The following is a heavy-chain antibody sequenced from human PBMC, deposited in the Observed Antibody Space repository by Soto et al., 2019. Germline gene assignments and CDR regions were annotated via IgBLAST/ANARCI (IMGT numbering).Heavy chain of an antibody. V-gene: IGHV4-31*03. CDR2: IYYSGST. CDR3: ARSEQLARNYYYYGMDV. J-gene: IGHJ6*02. Sequence: QVQLQESGPGLVKPSQTLSLTCTVSGGSISSGGYYWSWIRQHPGKGLEWIGYIYYSGSTYYNPSLKSRVTRSVDTSKNQFSLKLSSVTAADTAVYYCARSEQLARNYYYYGMDVWGQGTTVTVSS. D-gene: IGHD6-6*01. CDR1: GGSISSGGYY.